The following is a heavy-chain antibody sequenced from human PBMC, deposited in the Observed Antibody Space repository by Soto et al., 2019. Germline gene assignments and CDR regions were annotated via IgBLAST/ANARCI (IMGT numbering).Heavy chain of an antibody. CDR1: GGSISSGDYY. D-gene: IGHD6-13*01. Sequence: TSETLSLTCTVSGGSISSGDYYWSWIRQPPGKGLEWIGYIYYSGSTYYNPSLKSRVTISVDTSKNQFSLKLSSVTAADTAVYYCASSHAGAHITAAVHWGQGTLVTVSS. CDR3: ASSHAGAHITAAVH. V-gene: IGHV4-30-4*02. J-gene: IGHJ4*02. CDR2: IYYSGST.